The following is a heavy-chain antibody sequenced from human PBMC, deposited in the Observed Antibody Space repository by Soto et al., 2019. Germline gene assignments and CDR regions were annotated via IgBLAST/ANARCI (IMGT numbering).Heavy chain of an antibody. CDR2: IIPILGIA. V-gene: IGHV1-69*04. J-gene: IGHJ3*02. CDR3: AKDLRVWFGELLSRDAFDI. CDR1: GGTFSSYT. Sequence: SVKVSCKASGGTFSSYTISWVRQAPGQGLEWMGRIIPILGIANYAQKFQGRVTITADKSTSTAYMELSSLRSEDTAVYYCAKDLRVWFGELLSRDAFDIWGQGTMVTV. D-gene: IGHD3-10*01.